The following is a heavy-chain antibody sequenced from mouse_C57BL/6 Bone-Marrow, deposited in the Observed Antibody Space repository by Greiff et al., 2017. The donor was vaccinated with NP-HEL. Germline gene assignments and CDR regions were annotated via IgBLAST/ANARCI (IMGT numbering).Heavy chain of an antibody. D-gene: IGHD1-1*01. CDR1: GFTFSDYY. CDR3: AIDYYGSSPSYWYFDV. CDR2: INYDGSST. Sequence: EVMLVESEGGLVQPGSSMKLPCTASGFTFSDYYMAWVRQVPEKGLEWVANINYDGSSTYYLDSLKSRFIISRDNAKNILYLQMSSLKSEDTATYYCAIDYYGSSPSYWYFDVWGTGTTVTVSS. V-gene: IGHV5-16*01. J-gene: IGHJ1*03.